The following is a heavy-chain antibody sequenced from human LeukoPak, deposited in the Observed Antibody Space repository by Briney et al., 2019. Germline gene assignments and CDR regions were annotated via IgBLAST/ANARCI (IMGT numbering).Heavy chain of an antibody. J-gene: IGHJ6*03. CDR2: ISAYNGNT. Sequence: GASVKVSCKASGYTFTSYGISWVRQAPGQGLEWMGWISAYNGNTNYAQKLQGRVTMTTDTSTSTAYMELRSLRSDDTAVYYCARVEYCSGGSCYSELTYYYYYMDVWGKGTTVTVSS. D-gene: IGHD2-15*01. V-gene: IGHV1-18*01. CDR1: GYTFTSYG. CDR3: ARVEYCSGGSCYSELTYYYYYMDV.